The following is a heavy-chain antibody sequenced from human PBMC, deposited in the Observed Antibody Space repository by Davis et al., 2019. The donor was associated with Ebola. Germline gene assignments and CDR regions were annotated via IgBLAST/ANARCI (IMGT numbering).Heavy chain of an antibody. CDR2: ISYDGTNK. J-gene: IGHJ4*02. CDR1: GFTFSNCA. V-gene: IGHV3-30*04. Sequence: GGSLRLSCAASGFTFSNCAMHWVRQAPGKGLEWVAVISYDGTNKYYGDSVKGRFTISRDNSKNTLYLQMNSLRAEDTAVYYCAKAGGIVGATSDYWGQGTLVTVSS. D-gene: IGHD1-26*01. CDR3: AKAGGIVGATSDY.